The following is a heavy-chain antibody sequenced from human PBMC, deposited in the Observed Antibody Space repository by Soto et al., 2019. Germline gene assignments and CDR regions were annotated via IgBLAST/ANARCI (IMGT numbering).Heavy chain of an antibody. CDR2: MNPNSGNT. V-gene: IGHV1-8*01. J-gene: IGHJ6*02. D-gene: IGHD1-1*01. CDR1: GYTFTSFD. CDR3: AIRHDGRQSTMDV. Sequence: QVQLVQSGAEVKMPGASVKVSCKASGYTFTSFDINWVRQVTGQGLEWMGWMNPNSGNTGCAQKFQARLTMTRNTSISAGYMELSSLRSEDTAVYYCAIRHDGRQSTMDVWGQGTTVTVSS.